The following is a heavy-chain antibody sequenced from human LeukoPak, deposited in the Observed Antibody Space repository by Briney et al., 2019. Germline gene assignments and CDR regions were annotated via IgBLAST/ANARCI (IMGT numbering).Heavy chain of an antibody. Sequence: GGSLRLSCSTSGFNFNDHAISWVRQAPGKGLEWVSCISTTSSYIFYADSVRGRFTISRDNAKNSLYLQMDSLRAEDTAVYYCARGGIITSYAFEIWGQGTMVTVSS. CDR2: ISTTSSYI. D-gene: IGHD1-26*01. J-gene: IGHJ3*02. V-gene: IGHV3-21*01. CDR1: GFNFNDHA. CDR3: ARGGIITSYAFEI.